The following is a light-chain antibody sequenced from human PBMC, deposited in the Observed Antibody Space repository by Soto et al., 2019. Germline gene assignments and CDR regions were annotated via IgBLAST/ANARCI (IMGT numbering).Light chain of an antibody. CDR3: QQYYSTRSIT. J-gene: IGKJ5*01. Sequence: DNVMTQSPDSLAVSLGERATINCKSSQSVLYSSNNKNYLAWYQQKPGQPPKLLIYWASTRESGVPDRFSGSGSGTDFTLTISSLQAEDVAVYYCQQYYSTRSITFGQGTRLEIK. V-gene: IGKV4-1*01. CDR1: QSVLYSSNNKNY. CDR2: WAS.